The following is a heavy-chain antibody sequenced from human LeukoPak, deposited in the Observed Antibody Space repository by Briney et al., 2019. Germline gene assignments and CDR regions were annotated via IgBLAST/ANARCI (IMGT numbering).Heavy chain of an antibody. Sequence: GGSLRLSCAASGFTVSSNYMSWVRQAPGKGLEWVSVIYSGGSTYYADCVKGRFTISRDNSKNTLYLQMNSLSAEDTAVYYCARDSLDSSGYSDYWGQGTLVTVSS. CDR3: ARDSLDSSGYSDY. CDR2: IYSGGST. D-gene: IGHD3-22*01. CDR1: GFTVSSNY. J-gene: IGHJ4*02. V-gene: IGHV3-66*01.